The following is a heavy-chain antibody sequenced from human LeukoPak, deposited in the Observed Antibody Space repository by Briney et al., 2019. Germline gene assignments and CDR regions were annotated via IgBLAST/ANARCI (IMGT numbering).Heavy chain of an antibody. CDR1: GGSISSSSYS. CDR2: IYYSGST. Sequence: PSETLSLTCTVSGGSISSSSYSWSWIRQPPGKGLEWIGYIYYSGSTKNNFSLKSRVTISINTPKNQFSLQLTSVTAADTAVYYCARLGAYGDLNWFDPWDQGTLVTVSS. CDR3: ARLGAYGDLNWFDP. D-gene: IGHD4-17*01. V-gene: IGHV4-61*05. J-gene: IGHJ5*02.